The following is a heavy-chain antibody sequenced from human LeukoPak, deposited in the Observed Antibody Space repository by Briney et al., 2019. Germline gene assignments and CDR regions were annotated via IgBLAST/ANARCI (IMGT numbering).Heavy chain of an antibody. CDR2: IIPIFGTA. J-gene: IGHJ6*02. Sequence: ASVKVSCKTSGYTFINYYIHWVRRAPGQGLEWMGGIIPIFGTANYAQKFQGRVTITADESTSTAYMELSSLGSEDTAVYYCARASIAARYYYYYGMDVWGQGTTVTVSS. CDR1: GYTFINYY. V-gene: IGHV1-69*13. D-gene: IGHD6-6*01. CDR3: ARASIAARYYYYYGMDV.